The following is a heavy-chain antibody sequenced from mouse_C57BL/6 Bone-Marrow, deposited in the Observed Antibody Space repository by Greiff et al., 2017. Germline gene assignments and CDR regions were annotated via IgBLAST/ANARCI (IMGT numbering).Heavy chain of an antibody. CDR1: GYTFTSYW. J-gene: IGHJ3*01. CDR3: AIWGDYDLSY. Sequence: QVQLQQPGAELVKPGASVKLSCKASGYTFTSYWMPWVKQRPGQGLEWIGMIHPNSGSTNYNEKFKSKATLTVDKSSSTAYMQLSSLTSEDSAVYYCAIWGDYDLSYWGQGTLVTVSA. D-gene: IGHD2-4*01. CDR2: IHPNSGST. V-gene: IGHV1-64*01.